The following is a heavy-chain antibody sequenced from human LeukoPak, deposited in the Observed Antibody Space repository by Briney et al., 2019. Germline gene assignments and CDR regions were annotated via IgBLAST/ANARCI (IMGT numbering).Heavy chain of an antibody. D-gene: IGHD3-10*01. Sequence: GASVKVSCKVSGYSLTELSMHWVRQAPGKGLEWMGGFDPEDGETIYAQKFQGRVTMTEDTSTDTAYMELSSLRSEDTAVYYCATFPMVRGAPGALDIWGQGTMVTVSS. J-gene: IGHJ3*02. CDR3: ATFPMVRGAPGALDI. CDR1: GYSLTELS. CDR2: FDPEDGET. V-gene: IGHV1-24*01.